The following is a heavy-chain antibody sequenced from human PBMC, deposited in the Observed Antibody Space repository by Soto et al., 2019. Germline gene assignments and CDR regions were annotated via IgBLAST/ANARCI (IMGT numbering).Heavy chain of an antibody. CDR2: ISGSGGST. J-gene: IGHJ4*02. D-gene: IGHD2-21*02. Sequence: PGGSLRLSCAASGFTFSSYAMSWVRQAPGKGLEWVSAISGSGGSTYYADSVKGRFTISRDNSKNTLYLQMNSLRAEDTAVYYCAIGGNSFGLEYYFDYWGQGTLVTVSS. CDR1: GFTFSSYA. V-gene: IGHV3-23*01. CDR3: AIGGNSFGLEYYFDY.